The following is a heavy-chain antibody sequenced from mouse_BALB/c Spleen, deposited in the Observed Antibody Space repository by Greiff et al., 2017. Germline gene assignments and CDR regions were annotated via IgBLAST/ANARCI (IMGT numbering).Heavy chain of an antibody. CDR3: ARIGNWYFDV. D-gene: IGHD1-1*02. J-gene: IGHJ1*01. CDR1: GYTFTDYN. Sequence: SGPELVKPGASVKISCKASGYTFTDYNMHWVKQSHGKSLEWIGYIYPYNGGTGYNQKFKSKATLTVDNSSSTAYMELRSLTSEDSAVYYCARIGNWYFDVWGAGTTVTVSS. CDR2: IYPYNGGT. V-gene: IGHV1S29*02.